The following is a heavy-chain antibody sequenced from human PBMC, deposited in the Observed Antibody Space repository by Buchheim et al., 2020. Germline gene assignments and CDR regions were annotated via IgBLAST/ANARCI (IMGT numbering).Heavy chain of an antibody. CDR1: GFTFSDYY. Sequence: QVQLVESGGGLVKPGGSLRLSCAASGFTFSDYYMSWIRQAPGKGLEWVSYISSSGSTIYYADSVKGRFTISRANAKNSLYLQMNSLRAEDTAVYYCARCSDSDDFFWSGYYTYYYGMDVWGQGTT. CDR3: ARCSDSDDFFWSGYYTYYYGMDV. CDR2: ISSSGSTI. V-gene: IGHV3-11*01. J-gene: IGHJ6*02. D-gene: IGHD3-3*01.